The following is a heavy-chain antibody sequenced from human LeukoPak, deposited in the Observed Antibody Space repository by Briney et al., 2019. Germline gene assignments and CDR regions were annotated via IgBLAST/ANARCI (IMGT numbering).Heavy chain of an antibody. J-gene: IGHJ5*02. CDR3: ARRALFGDSGYDYNWFDP. CDR1: TYTFISYG. V-gene: IGHV1-18*01. D-gene: IGHD5-12*01. Sequence: GDSVKVSCKASTYTFISYGASWVRQAPGQGLEWMGWISAYNGNTNYTQKFQGRVTMTTDTSTSTAYMELSRLRSNDTAVYYCARRALFGDSGYDYNWFDPWGQGTLVTVSS. CDR2: ISAYNGNT.